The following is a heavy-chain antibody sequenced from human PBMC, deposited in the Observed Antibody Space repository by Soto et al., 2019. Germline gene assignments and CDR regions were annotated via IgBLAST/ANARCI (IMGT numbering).Heavy chain of an antibody. V-gene: IGHV3-33*01. D-gene: IGHD3-22*01. Sequence: GGSLTLSCAPSGFNFSSYGMQWVRQAPGKGLEWVAVIWYDGSNKYYADSVKGRFTISRDNSKNTLYLQMNSLRAEDTAVYYCARDSSYDSSGFITGGMDACGQAPTVT. J-gene: IGHJ6*02. CDR1: GFNFSSYG. CDR3: ARDSSYDSSGFITGGMDA. CDR2: IWYDGSNK.